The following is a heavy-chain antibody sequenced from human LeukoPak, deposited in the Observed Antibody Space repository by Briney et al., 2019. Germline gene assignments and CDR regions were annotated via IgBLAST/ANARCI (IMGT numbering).Heavy chain of an antibody. CDR1: GYTLTELS. J-gene: IGHJ5*02. Sequence: GASVKVSCKVSGYTLTELSMHWVRQAPGKGLEWMGGFDPEDGETIYAQKFQGRVTMTEDTSTDTAYMELSSLRSEDTAVYYCARECRGQWLAYTYNWFDPWGQGTLVTVSS. CDR2: FDPEDGET. CDR3: ARECRGQWLAYTYNWFDP. V-gene: IGHV1-24*01. D-gene: IGHD6-19*01.